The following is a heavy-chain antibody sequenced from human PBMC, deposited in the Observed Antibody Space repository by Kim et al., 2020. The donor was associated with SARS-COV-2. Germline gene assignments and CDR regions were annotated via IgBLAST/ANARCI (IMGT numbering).Heavy chain of an antibody. CDR2: IYPGDSDT. V-gene: IGHV5-51*01. J-gene: IGHJ3*02. D-gene: IGHD2-2*01. Sequence: GESLKISCKGSGYSFTSYWIGWVRQMPGKGLEWMGIIYPGDSDTRYSPSFQGQVTISADKSISTAYLQWSSLKASDTAMYYCARHSQGGGYCSSTSCYGDAFDIWGQGTMVTVSS. CDR3: ARHSQGGGYCSSTSCYGDAFDI. CDR1: GYSFTSYW.